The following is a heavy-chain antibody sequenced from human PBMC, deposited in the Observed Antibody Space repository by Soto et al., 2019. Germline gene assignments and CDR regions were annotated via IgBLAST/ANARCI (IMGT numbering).Heavy chain of an antibody. CDR1: GGSISSYY. V-gene: IGHV4-59*01. D-gene: IGHD3-10*01. Sequence: QVQLQESGPGLVKPSETLSLTCTVSGGSISSYYWSWIRQPPGKGLEWIGYIYYSGSTNYNPSLKSRVTISVDTSKNQFSLKLSSVTAADTAVYYCARRGKVRGYYFDYWGQGTLVTVSS. J-gene: IGHJ4*02. CDR3: ARRGKVRGYYFDY. CDR2: IYYSGST.